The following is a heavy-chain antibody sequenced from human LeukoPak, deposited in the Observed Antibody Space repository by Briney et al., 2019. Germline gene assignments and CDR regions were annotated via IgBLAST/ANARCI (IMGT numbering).Heavy chain of an antibody. Sequence: SVKVSCKASGGTFSSYAISWVRQAPGQGLEWMGGIIPIFSTANYAKKFQGRITITTDESTSTAYMELSSLRSEDTAVYYCARAPIYDFWSGYSLYFDYWGQGALVTVSS. CDR3: ARAPIYDFWSGYSLYFDY. V-gene: IGHV1-69*05. J-gene: IGHJ4*02. D-gene: IGHD3-3*01. CDR2: IIPIFSTA. CDR1: GGTFSSYA.